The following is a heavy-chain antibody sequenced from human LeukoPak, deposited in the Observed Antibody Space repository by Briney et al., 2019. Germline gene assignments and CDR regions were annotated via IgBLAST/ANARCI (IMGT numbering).Heavy chain of an antibody. CDR2: IYTSGTT. D-gene: IGHD3-22*01. J-gene: IGHJ4*02. Sequence: SETLSLTCTVSGGSFSTYYWSWIRQPAGKGLEWIGHIYTSGTTNYNPSLKSRVTMSLDTSKNQFSLKLSSVTAADTAVYYCARDRDGGYYDYWGQGTLVTVSS. V-gene: IGHV4-4*07. CDR3: ARDRDGGYYDY. CDR1: GGSFSTYY.